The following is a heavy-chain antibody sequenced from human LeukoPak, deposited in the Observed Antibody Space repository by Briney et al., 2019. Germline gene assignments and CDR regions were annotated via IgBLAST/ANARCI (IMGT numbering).Heavy chain of an antibody. CDR3: ARDSGGYLAFDI. Sequence: SVKLSCKASGGTFTSYAISWVRHPPGQGLEWMGGIIPIFGTANYAQKCQGRVTITTYESTSTAYMELSSLRAEDTAVYYCARDSGGYLAFDIWGQGTMVTVSS. J-gene: IGHJ3*02. CDR1: GGTFTSYA. V-gene: IGHV1-69*05. CDR2: IIPIFGTA. D-gene: IGHD1-26*01.